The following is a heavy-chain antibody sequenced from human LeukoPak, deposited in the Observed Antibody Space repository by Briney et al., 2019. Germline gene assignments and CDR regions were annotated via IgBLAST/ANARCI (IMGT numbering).Heavy chain of an antibody. D-gene: IGHD2-15*01. CDR1: AFTFSSYT. CDR3: ARYPTPRYCSGGSCYTHYGMDV. CDR2: INSSRNYM. Sequence: TGGSLLLSCAASAFTFSSYTMNWVRPAPGKGLEWVSAINSSRNYMYYAVSGKGRFTIYRDNAKNSLYLQMNSLRGEDTAVYYCARYPTPRYCSGGSCYTHYGMDVWGQGTTVTVSS. J-gene: IGHJ6*02. V-gene: IGHV3-21*06.